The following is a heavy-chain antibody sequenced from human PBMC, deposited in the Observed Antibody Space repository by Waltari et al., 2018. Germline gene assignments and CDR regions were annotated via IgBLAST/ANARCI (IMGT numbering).Heavy chain of an antibody. CDR2: IAYDGRNG. CDR1: GFTFRCYG. V-gene: IGHV3-30*02. Sequence: QVQVVESGGGVVQPGGSLRLSCAASGFTFRCYGMHWVRQAPGKGLEWVSFIAYDGRNGYYADSVKGRFTIARDNSKNTLHLQMNSLREDDTAVYHCAKDVASYCSGGSCYTLDSWGQGTPVTVSS. CDR3: AKDVASYCSGGSCYTLDS. J-gene: IGHJ4*02. D-gene: IGHD2-15*01.